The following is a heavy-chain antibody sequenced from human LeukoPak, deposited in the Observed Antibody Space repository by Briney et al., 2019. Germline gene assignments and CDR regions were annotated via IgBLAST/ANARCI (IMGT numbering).Heavy chain of an antibody. CDR2: ISWNSGSI. CDR1: GFTFDDYA. J-gene: IGHJ6*03. D-gene: IGHD3-10*01. CDR3: AKDSGYYYGSGSYPYYMDV. V-gene: IGHV3-9*01. Sequence: PGGSLRLSCAASGFTFDDYAMHWVRQAPGKGLEWVSGISWNSGSIGYADSVKGRFTISRDNAKNSLYLQMNSLRAEDTALYYCAKDSGYYYGSGSYPYYMDVWGKGTTVTISS.